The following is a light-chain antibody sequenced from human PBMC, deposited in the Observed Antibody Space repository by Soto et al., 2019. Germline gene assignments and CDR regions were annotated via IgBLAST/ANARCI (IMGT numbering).Light chain of an antibody. CDR2: DAS. V-gene: IGKV1-33*01. J-gene: IGKJ5*01. Sequence: DIRMTQSPSSLSASVGDRVTITCQASQDISNYSNWYQQKPGKAPKLLIYDASNLETGVPSRFSGSGSGTDFTFTISSLQPEDIATYYCQQYDNLPITFGQGTRLE. CDR1: QDISNY. CDR3: QQYDNLPIT.